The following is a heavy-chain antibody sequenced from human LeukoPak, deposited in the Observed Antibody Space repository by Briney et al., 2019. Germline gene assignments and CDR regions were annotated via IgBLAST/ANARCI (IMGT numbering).Heavy chain of an antibody. V-gene: IGHV3-64D*06. Sequence: GGSLRLSYSASGFTFSRYAMHWVRQAPGKGLEYVSAISSNGGSTYYADSVKGRFTISRDNSRNTLHLQMSSLRVEDTAVYYCVKDSSSGSYFDYWGQGTLVTVSS. CDR3: VKDSSSGSYFDY. J-gene: IGHJ4*02. CDR1: GFTFSRYA. D-gene: IGHD3-10*01. CDR2: ISSNGGST.